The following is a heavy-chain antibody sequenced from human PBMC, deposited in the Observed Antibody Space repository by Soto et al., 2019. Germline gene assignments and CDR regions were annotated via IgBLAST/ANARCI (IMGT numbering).Heavy chain of an antibody. CDR3: ARDDDLPVNGLDH. Sequence: QVQLVESGGGVVQPGRSLRLSCAESGFRFSNYGMHWVRQAPGKGLEWLAVIVADGTGLHYADSLRGRFTISRDNSKNTLYLQLNSLGADDTAIYFCARDDDLPVNGLDHWGQGTLVTVSS. V-gene: IGHV3-33*01. J-gene: IGHJ4*02. CDR1: GFRFSNYG. CDR2: IVADGTGL.